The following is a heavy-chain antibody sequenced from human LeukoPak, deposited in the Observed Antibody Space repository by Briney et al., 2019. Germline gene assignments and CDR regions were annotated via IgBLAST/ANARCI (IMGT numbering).Heavy chain of an antibody. Sequence: ASVKVSCKTSGYNFNRYTITWVRQAPGQGFEWMGWVSTSNGDTSYADKFQGRVTMTTETVTKTAYMELRRLRSGDTAMYFCARVSDTSMVTPGFDSWGQGTLVTVSS. CDR1: GYNFNRYT. J-gene: IGHJ4*02. D-gene: IGHD5-18*01. V-gene: IGHV1-18*01. CDR3: ARVSDTSMVTPGFDS. CDR2: VSTSNGDT.